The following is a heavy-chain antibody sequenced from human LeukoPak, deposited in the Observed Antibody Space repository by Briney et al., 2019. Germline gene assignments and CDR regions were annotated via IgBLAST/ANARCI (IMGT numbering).Heavy chain of an antibody. CDR1: GGSISTFY. Sequence: SETLSLTCTVSGGSISTFYWSCIRQPPGKGLEWIGYVFYNGDTYYSPSLRSRVTISIDTSKNQFSLKLTSVTAADTAIYFCARCPYAAPVETPWGQGTLVTVSS. CDR2: VFYNGDT. CDR3: ARCPYAAPVETP. D-gene: IGHD5-24*01. J-gene: IGHJ5*02. V-gene: IGHV4-59*01.